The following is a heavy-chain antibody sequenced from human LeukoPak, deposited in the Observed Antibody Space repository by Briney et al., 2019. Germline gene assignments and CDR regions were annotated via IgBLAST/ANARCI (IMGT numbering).Heavy chain of an antibody. CDR1: GFTVANAW. D-gene: IGHD1-7*01. V-gene: IGHV3-15*07. Sequence: GASLRLSCAASGFTVANAWMNWVRQTPGKGLQWVGRIKSKIDGGTTDYAAPVKGKFTILRDDSKNTLYLQMNSLKTEDTAIYYCTTDRQGTGTTAYWGQGTLVTVSS. CDR3: TTDRQGTGTTAY. CDR2: IKSKIDGGTT. J-gene: IGHJ4*02.